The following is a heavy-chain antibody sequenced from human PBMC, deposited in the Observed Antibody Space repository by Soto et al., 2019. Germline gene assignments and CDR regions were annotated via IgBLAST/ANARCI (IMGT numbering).Heavy chain of an antibody. CDR3: ARGREGDYLFAGIVS. V-gene: IGHV4-31*03. CDR1: GGSISSGRYY. D-gene: IGHD3-10*01. CDR2: IHNSGTT. J-gene: IGHJ4*02. Sequence: QVQLQESGPGLVRPSQTLSLTCNVSGGSISSGRYYWSWIRQHPGKGLEWIGYIHNSGTTYYNPSLKSRVTRSVDTSKHQFSLKVNSVSAADTAVFYCARGREGDYLFAGIVSWGQGTLVTVSS.